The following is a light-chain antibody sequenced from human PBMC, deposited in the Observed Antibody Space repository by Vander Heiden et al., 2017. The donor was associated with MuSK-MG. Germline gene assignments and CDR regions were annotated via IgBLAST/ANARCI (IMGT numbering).Light chain of an antibody. Sequence: DIQMTPSPSSLSASVGDRVTITCQASQDISNYLNWYQQKQGKDPKILIYDGSNLETGVPSRCSGSGSGTDVTFTISSLQPEDIATDYCQQYDNLTMYTFGQGTKLEIK. V-gene: IGKV1-33*01. CDR1: QDISNY. CDR3: QQYDNLTMYT. J-gene: IGKJ2*01. CDR2: DGS.